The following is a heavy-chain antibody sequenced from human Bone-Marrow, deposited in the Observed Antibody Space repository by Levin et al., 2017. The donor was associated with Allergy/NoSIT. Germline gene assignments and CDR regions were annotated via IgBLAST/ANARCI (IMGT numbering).Heavy chain of an antibody. CDR3: AKDDGTAYYSFDS. D-gene: IGHD1-26*01. V-gene: IGHV3-23*01. J-gene: IGHJ4*02. CDR2: VSDGGEYT. Sequence: PSETLSLTCAASGFTFNTYAMNWVRQAPGQGLEWVSSVSDGGEYTFYADSVKRRFTISRDNSKNTLYLQMNSLGAEDTALYYCAKDDGTAYYSFDSWGQGTLVTVSS. CDR1: GFTFNTYA.